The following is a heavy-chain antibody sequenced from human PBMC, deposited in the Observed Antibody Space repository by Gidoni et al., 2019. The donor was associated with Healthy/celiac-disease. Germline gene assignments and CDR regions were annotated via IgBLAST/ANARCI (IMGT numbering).Heavy chain of an antibody. J-gene: IGHJ4*02. Sequence: EVQLVESVGGLVKPGGSLRLSCAASGFTFSNAWMNWVRQAPGKGLEWVGRIKSKTDGGTTDYAAPVKGRFTISRDDSKNTLYLQMNSLKTEDTAVYYCTRLVVVAATPEFYWGQGTLVTVSS. CDR1: GFTFSNAW. V-gene: IGHV3-15*07. CDR2: IKSKTDGGTT. CDR3: TRLVVVAATPEFY. D-gene: IGHD2-15*01.